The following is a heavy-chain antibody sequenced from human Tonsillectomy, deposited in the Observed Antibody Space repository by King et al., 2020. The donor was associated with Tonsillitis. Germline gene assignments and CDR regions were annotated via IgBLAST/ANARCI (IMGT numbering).Heavy chain of an antibody. CDR1: GFTFSSYA. J-gene: IGHJ3*02. CDR2: IYGGGSIT. CDR3: AKDMYYDILSGYSAFDI. D-gene: IGHD3-9*01. Sequence: VQLVESGGGFVQPGGSLRLSCAASGFTFSSYAMSWVRQAPGKGLEWVSLIYGGGSITYSADSVKGRFTISRDNSKNTLYLQMNSLRAEDTAVYYCAKDMYYDILSGYSAFDIWGRGTMVTVSS. V-gene: IGHV3-23*03.